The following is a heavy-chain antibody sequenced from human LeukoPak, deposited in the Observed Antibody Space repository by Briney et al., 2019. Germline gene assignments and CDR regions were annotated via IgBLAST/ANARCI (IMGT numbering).Heavy chain of an antibody. J-gene: IGHJ4*02. D-gene: IGHD5-24*01. V-gene: IGHV1-8*01. Sequence: ASVKVSCKASGYTFTSYDINWVRQATGQGLEWMGWMNPNSGNTGYAQKFQGRVTMTRNTSISTAYMELSSLRSEGTAVYYCARDHRGDGYNGVYFDYWGQGTLVTVSS. CDR3: ARDHRGDGYNGVYFDY. CDR1: GYTFTSYD. CDR2: MNPNSGNT.